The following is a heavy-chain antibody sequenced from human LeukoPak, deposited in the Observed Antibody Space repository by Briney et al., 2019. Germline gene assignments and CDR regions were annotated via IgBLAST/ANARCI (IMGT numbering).Heavy chain of an antibody. CDR3: ARVPKYCSSTSSCWFDP. Sequence: GASVKVSCKASGYTFTSYGISWVRQAPGQGLEWMGWISAYNGNTNYAQKLQGRVTMTTDTSTSTAYMELRSLRPDDTAVYYCARVPKYCSSTSSCWFDPWGQGTLVTVSS. CDR1: GYTFTSYG. J-gene: IGHJ5*02. D-gene: IGHD2-2*01. V-gene: IGHV1-18*01. CDR2: ISAYNGNT.